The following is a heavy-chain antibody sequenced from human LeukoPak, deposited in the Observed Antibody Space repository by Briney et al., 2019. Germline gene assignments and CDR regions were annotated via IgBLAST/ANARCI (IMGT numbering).Heavy chain of an antibody. CDR1: GGSISSYY. V-gene: IGHV4-4*07. J-gene: IGHJ4*02. CDR2: IYTSGST. D-gene: IGHD6-6*01. Sequence: PSETLSLTCTVSGGSISSYYWSWIRQPAGKGLEWIGRIYTSGSTNYNPSLKSRVTMSVDTSKNQFSLKLSSVTAADSAVYYCARGDGGAQLVFFDYWGPGTLVTVSS. CDR3: ARGDGGAQLVFFDY.